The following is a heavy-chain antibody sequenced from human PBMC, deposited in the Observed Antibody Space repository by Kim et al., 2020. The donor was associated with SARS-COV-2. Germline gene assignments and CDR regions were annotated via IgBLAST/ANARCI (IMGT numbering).Heavy chain of an antibody. CDR2: ISSSGSTI. CDR3: ARVGLWFGELTENWFDP. D-gene: IGHD3-10*01. Sequence: GGAPILSCAASGFTFSDYYMSWIRQAPGKGLEWVSYISSSGSTIYYADSVKGRFTISRDNAKNSLYLQMNSLRAVDTAVYYCARVGLWFGELTENWFDPWGQGTLVTVSS. J-gene: IGHJ5*02. CDR1: GFTFSDYY. V-gene: IGHV3-11*04.